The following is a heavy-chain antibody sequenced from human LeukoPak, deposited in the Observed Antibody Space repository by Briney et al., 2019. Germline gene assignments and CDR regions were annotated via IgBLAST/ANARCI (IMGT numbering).Heavy chain of an antibody. V-gene: IGHV3-66*02. Sequence: PGGSLRLSCAASGFTFSSYSMNWVRQAPGKGLEWVSVIYSGGSTYYADSVKGRFTISRDNSKNTLYLQMNSLRAEDTAVYYCAKKGEYDSSGYFLYWGQGTLVTVSS. CDR2: IYSGGST. CDR1: GFTFSSYS. D-gene: IGHD3-22*01. CDR3: AKKGEYDSSGYFLY. J-gene: IGHJ4*02.